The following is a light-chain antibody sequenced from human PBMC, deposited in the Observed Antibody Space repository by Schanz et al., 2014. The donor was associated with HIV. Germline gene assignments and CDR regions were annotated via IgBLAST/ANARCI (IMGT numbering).Light chain of an antibody. V-gene: IGKV3D-20*01. CDR2: DAS. Sequence: EIVMTQSPATLSLSPGERATLSCRASQSVGNYLAWYQQKPGLAPRLLIYDASTRAAGTPDRFSGSGSGSAFTLIISRLEPADIAVYYCQQYGGSPTFGQGTKVEIK. J-gene: IGKJ1*01. CDR1: QSVGNY. CDR3: QQYGGSPT.